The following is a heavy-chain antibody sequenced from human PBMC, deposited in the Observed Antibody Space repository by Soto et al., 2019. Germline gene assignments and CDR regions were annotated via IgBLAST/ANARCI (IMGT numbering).Heavy chain of an antibody. CDR3: ARGKYVDV. Sequence: PSETLSLTCTVSGGSISSYYWSWIRQPPGKGLEWIGYIYYSGRTNYNPSLKSRVTISVDTSKNQFSLKLSSVTAADTAVYYCARGKYVDVWGQGTTVTVS. J-gene: IGHJ6*02. D-gene: IGHD2-8*01. CDR1: GGSISSYY. V-gene: IGHV4-59*01. CDR2: IYYSGRT.